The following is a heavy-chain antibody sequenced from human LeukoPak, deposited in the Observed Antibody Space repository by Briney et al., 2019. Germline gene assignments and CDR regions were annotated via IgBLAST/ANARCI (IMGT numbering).Heavy chain of an antibody. CDR1: GFPFSSFA. V-gene: IGHV3-23*01. CDR3: AKLDGFDY. D-gene: IGHD1-1*01. CDR2: ISGGDSTYYA. Sequence: GGSLRLSCAASGFPFSSFAMTWARQAPGKGLEWVSTISGGDSTYYAYYADSVKGRFTLSRDNSKNTLYLQMSSLRAEDTAIYYCAKLDGFDYRGQGTLVTVSS. J-gene: IGHJ4*02.